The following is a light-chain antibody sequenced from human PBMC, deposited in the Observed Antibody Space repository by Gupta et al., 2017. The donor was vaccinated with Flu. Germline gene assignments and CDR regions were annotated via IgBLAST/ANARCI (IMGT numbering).Light chain of an antibody. J-gene: IGLJ3*02. V-gene: IGLV4-69*01. CDR1: SGHSSYE. Sequence: KLTFTLGSGHSSYEITWHRQQPEKGPRYLMKVNSDGSHNKGDGIPDGFSGSSSGAERYLTISSLQAEDEADYYCQTGGTGTPWVFGTGTKLTVL. CDR3: QTGGTGTPWV. CDR2: VNSDGSH.